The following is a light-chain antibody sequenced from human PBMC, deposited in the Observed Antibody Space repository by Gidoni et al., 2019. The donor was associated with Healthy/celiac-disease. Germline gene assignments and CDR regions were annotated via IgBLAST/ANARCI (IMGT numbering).Light chain of an antibody. V-gene: IGKV3-15*01. CDR2: GAS. J-gene: IGKJ3*01. Sequence: EIVITQSPATLSVSPGERATLSCRASQSVSSNLAWYQQKPGQAPRLLIYGASTRATGIPARFSGSGSGTEFTLTIRSMQSEDCAVYYCQQYNNWPFLTVGPXNKVDIK. CDR3: QQYNNWPFLT. CDR1: QSVSSN.